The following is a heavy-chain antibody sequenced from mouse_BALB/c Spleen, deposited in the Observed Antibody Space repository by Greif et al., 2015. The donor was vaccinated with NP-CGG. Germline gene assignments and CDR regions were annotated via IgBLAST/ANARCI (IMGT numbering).Heavy chain of an antibody. D-gene: IGHD2-4*01. J-gene: IGHJ1*01. CDR2: INPSTGYT. Sequence: QVQLQQSGAELAKPGASVKMSCKASGYTFTSYWMHWVKQRPGQGLEWIGYINPSTGYTEYNQKFKDKATLTADKFSSTAYMQLSSLTSEDSAVYYCARDYDYWYFDVWGAGTTVTVSS. CDR3: ARDYDYWYFDV. V-gene: IGHV1-7*01. CDR1: GYTFTSYW.